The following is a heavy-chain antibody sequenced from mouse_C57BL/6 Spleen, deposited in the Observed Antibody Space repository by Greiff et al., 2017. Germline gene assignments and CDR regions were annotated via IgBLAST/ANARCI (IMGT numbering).Heavy chain of an antibody. CDR1: GFTFSDYG. J-gene: IGHJ4*01. Sequence: EVKLVESGGGLVKPGGSLKLSCAASGFTFSDYGMHWVRQAPEKGLEWVAYISSGSSTIYYADTVKGRFTISRDNSKNTLFLQMTSLRSEDTAMYYCARPSGYYPYYAMDDWGQGTSVTVSS. D-gene: IGHD2-3*01. CDR2: ISSGSSTI. V-gene: IGHV5-17*01. CDR3: ARPSGYYPYYAMDD.